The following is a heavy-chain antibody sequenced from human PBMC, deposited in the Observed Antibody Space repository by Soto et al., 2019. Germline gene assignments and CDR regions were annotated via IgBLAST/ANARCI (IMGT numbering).Heavy chain of an antibody. V-gene: IGHV3-21*01. D-gene: IGHD1-1*01. CDR1: GLRFSDFH. J-gene: IGHJ6*02. CDR3: ARDLSGGNYYYHGLDV. CDR2: ITSSGVYT. Sequence: PGGSLRLSCAASGLRFSDFHMNWVRQAPGKGLEWVSSITSSGVYTHIADSLRGRFSISRDNAKNSLSLQMNSLRAEDTAVYYCARDLSGGNYYYHGLDVWGQGTTVTVSS.